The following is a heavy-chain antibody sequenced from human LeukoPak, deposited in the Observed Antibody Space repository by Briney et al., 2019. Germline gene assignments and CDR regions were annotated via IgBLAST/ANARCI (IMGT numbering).Heavy chain of an antibody. CDR3: ARGWGYFDY. V-gene: IGHV4-59*01. CDR2: IYYTGST. J-gene: IGHJ4*02. Sequence: PSETLSLTCTVSGGSISNYYWNWIRQPPGKGLEWIGYIYYTGSTNYNPSLKSRVTISVDTSKNQFSLKLSSVTAADTAVYYCARGWGYFDYWGQGTLVTVSS. D-gene: IGHD7-27*01. CDR1: GGSISNYY.